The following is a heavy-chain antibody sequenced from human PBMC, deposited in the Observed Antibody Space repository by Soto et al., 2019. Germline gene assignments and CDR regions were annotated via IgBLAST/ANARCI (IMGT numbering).Heavy chain of an antibody. Sequence: NPSETLSLTCNVYGGSISSGVYYWSWIRQHPGKGLEWIGYIYYTGSSYYNPSLKSRVSISVDTSKNQFSLRLSSVTAADTAVYYCARRYGGNFDYWGQGTLVTVSS. CDR3: ARRYGGNFDY. V-gene: IGHV4-31*03. J-gene: IGHJ4*02. D-gene: IGHD1-26*01. CDR1: GGSISSGVYY. CDR2: IYYTGSS.